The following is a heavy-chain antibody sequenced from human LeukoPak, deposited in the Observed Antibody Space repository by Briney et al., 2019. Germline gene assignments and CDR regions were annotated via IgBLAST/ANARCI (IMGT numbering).Heavy chain of an antibody. D-gene: IGHD6-13*01. CDR3: AKPEYSSGWYWFDP. J-gene: IGHJ5*02. CDR1: GFTFSNAW. Sequence: KAGGSLRLSCAASGFTFSNAWMSWVRQAPGKGLEWVGHIKSKTDGGTTDYTAPVQGRFTISRDDSKNTLYLQMNSLKTEDTAVYYCAKPEYSSGWYWFDPWGQGTLVTVSS. V-gene: IGHV3-15*01. CDR2: IKSKTDGGTT.